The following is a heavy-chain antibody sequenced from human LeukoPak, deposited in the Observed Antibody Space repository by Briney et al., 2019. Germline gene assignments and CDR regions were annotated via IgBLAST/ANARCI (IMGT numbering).Heavy chain of an antibody. D-gene: IGHD6-13*01. Sequence: PGGSLRLSCAASGFTFSSYAMSWVRQAPGKGLECVSAISGSGGNTYYADSVKGRFTISRDNSKNTLYLQMNSLRAEDTAVYYCAKDLVAAAAPPGVVDYWGQGTLVTVSS. V-gene: IGHV3-23*01. CDR2: ISGSGGNT. CDR3: AKDLVAAAAPPGVVDY. CDR1: GFTFSSYA. J-gene: IGHJ4*02.